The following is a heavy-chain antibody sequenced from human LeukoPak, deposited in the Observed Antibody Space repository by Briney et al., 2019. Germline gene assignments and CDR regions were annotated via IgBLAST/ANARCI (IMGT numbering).Heavy chain of an antibody. CDR1: GGSISSYY. CDR2: IYTSGST. D-gene: IGHD2/OR15-2a*01. V-gene: IGHV4-4*07. CDR3: ARSPSFEVYYFDY. Sequence: SETLSLTCTVSGGSISSYYGSWIRQPAGKGLEWIGRIYTSGSTNYNPSLKSRVTMSVDTPKNQFSLKLSSVTAADTAVYYCARSPSFEVYYFDYWGQGTLVTVSS. J-gene: IGHJ4*02.